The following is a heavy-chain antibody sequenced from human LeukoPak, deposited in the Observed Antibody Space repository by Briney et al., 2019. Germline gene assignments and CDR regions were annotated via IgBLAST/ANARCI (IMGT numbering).Heavy chain of an antibody. D-gene: IGHD3-22*01. CDR2: INPNSGGT. CDR3: ARARITMIEASTYYFDY. V-gene: IGHV1-2*02. CDR1: GYTFTGYY. J-gene: IGHJ4*02. Sequence: GASVKVSCKASGYTFTGYYMHWVRQAPGQGLEWMGWINPNSGGTNYAQKFQGRVTMTRDTSISTAYMELSRLRSDDTAVYYCARARITMIEASTYYFDYWGQGTLVTVSS.